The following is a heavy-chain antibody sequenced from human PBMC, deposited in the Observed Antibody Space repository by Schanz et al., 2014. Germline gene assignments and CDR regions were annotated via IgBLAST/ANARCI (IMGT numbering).Heavy chain of an antibody. J-gene: IGHJ3*02. CDR3: ARGGGGGYPGGGFDI. D-gene: IGHD5-12*01. V-gene: IGHV3-30*04. Sequence: QVQLVESGGGVVQPGRSLRLSCAASGFTFSSYAVHWVRQAPDKGLVWVAVTSSDGSLKYYADSVKGRFTISRDNSRDRVYLQMNSRRGEDTAVFYCARGGGGGYPGGGFDIWGQGTVVTASS. CDR2: TSSDGSLK. CDR1: GFTFSSYA.